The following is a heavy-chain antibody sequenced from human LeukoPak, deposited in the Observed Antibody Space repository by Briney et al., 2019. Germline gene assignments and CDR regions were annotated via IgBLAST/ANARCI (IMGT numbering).Heavy chain of an antibody. V-gene: IGHV4-34*01. J-gene: IGHJ6*03. Sequence: SETLSLTCAVYGGSFSGYYWSWIRQPPGKGLEWIGEINHSGSTNYNPSLKSRVTISVDTSKNQFSLKLSSVTAADTAVYYCARGSGCSSTSCYRYYYCMDVWGKGTTVTVSS. CDR1: GGSFSGYY. CDR2: INHSGST. CDR3: ARGSGCSSTSCYRYYYCMDV. D-gene: IGHD2-2*01.